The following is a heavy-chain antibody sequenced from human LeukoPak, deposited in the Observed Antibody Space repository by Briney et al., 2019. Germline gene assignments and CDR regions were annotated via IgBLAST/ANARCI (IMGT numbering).Heavy chain of an antibody. V-gene: IGHV3-23*01. CDR1: EFTFSSYA. D-gene: IGHD5-18*01. Sequence: GGSLTLSCAASEFTFSSYAMNWVGQAPGKELEWVSGISGSGDNTYYADSVKGRFTISRDNSKNTLFLHMNSLRADDTAIYFCAKDTPRGYNYGYFDYWGQGTLVTVSS. CDR2: ISGSGDNT. CDR3: AKDTPRGYNYGYFDY. J-gene: IGHJ4*02.